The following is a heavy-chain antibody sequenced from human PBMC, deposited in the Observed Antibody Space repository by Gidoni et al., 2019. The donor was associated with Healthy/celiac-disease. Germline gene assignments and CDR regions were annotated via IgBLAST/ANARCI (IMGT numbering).Heavy chain of an antibody. J-gene: IGHJ4*02. CDR3: ARDYYDSSGPDFDY. CDR1: GFTFSSYG. CDR2: IWYDESNK. D-gene: IGHD3-22*01. V-gene: IGHV3-33*01. Sequence: QVQLVESGGVVVEPGSSLRPSCAASGFTFSSYGMHWVRQAPGKGLEWVAVIWYDESNKYYADSVKGRFTITRDNSKNTLYLQMNSLRAEDTAVYYCARDYYDSSGPDFDYWGQGTLVTVSS.